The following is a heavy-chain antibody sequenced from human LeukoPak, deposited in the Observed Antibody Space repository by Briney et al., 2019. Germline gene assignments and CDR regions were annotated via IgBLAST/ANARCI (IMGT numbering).Heavy chain of an antibody. CDR1: GGTFRSYA. CDR2: LIPIFGTA. CDR3: ARSSDYVSGSFFYY. J-gene: IGHJ4*02. D-gene: IGHD3-10*01. V-gene: IGHV1-69*06. Sequence: GASVKAACMVSGGTFRSYAISWARHAAGRGLEWMGGLIPIFGTANYAQKIQDRVTITVDKSTSTAYMLLSRLRSEDKAVYYCARSSDYVSGSFFYYWGQGNLVTVSS.